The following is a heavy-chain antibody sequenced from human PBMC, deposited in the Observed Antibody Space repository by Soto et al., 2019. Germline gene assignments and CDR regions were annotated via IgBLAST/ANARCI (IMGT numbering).Heavy chain of an antibody. J-gene: IGHJ5*02. D-gene: IGHD6-19*01. CDR3: ARETAVANWFDP. V-gene: IGHV4-61*01. CDR2: IYYSGST. Sequence: SSETLSPTCTVSGGSVSSGSYYWSWIRQPPGKGLEWIGYIYYSGSTNYNPSLKSRVTISVDTSKNQFSLKLSSVTAADTAVYYCARETAVANWFDPWGQGTLVTVSS. CDR1: GGSVSSGSYY.